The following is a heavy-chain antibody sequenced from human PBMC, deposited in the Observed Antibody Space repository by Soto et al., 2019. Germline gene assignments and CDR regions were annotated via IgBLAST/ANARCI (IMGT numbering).Heavy chain of an antibody. CDR1: GFTFSSYA. J-gene: IGHJ4*02. Sequence: GGSLRLSCAASGFTFSSYAMSWVRQAPGKGLEWVSAISGSGGSTYYADSVKGRFTISRDNSKNTLYLQMNSLRAEDTAVYYCAKSWAYYYDSSGYSPAVWGQGTLVTVSS. CDR2: ISGSGGST. CDR3: AKSWAYYYDSSGYSPAV. V-gene: IGHV3-23*01. D-gene: IGHD3-22*01.